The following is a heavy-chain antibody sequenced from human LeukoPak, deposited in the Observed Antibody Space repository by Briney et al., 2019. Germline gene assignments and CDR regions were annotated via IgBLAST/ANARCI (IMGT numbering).Heavy chain of an antibody. CDR3: GRACRTSSWFIGS. CDR2: ISNSADVT. V-gene: IGHV3-23*01. Sequence: PGGSLRLSCAASGFTFSSYAMTWVRQAPGKGLKWVSSISNSADVTYHADSVKGRFTISRDNSKNTLYLQMNSLRAEDTAVYYCGRACRTSSWFIGSWGQGTLVTVSS. D-gene: IGHD1-14*01. J-gene: IGHJ5*02. CDR1: GFTFSSYA.